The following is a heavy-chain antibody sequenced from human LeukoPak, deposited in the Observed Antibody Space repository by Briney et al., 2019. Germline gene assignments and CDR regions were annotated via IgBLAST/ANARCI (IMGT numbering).Heavy chain of an antibody. CDR3: ASLVAAAGYWWFDP. Sequence: SETLSLTCTVSGGSISSYYWSWIRQPPGKGLEWIGYIYYSGSTNYNPSLKSRVTIAVDTSKTQFSLKLRSVTAADTAVYYCASLVAAAGYWWFDPRGQGTLVTVSS. J-gene: IGHJ5*02. CDR2: IYYSGST. D-gene: IGHD6-13*01. V-gene: IGHV4-59*01. CDR1: GGSISSYY.